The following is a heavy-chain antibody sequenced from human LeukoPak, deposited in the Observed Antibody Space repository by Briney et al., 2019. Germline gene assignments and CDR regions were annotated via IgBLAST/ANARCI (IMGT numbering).Heavy chain of an antibody. Sequence: PGGSLRLSCAASGFTFSSYGMHWVRQAPGKGLEWVAFIRYDGSNKYYADSVKGRFTISRDNSKNTLYLQMNSLRAEDTAVYYCARDLNDIPTYWGQGTLVTVSS. CDR1: GFTFSSYG. CDR2: IRYDGSNK. V-gene: IGHV3-30*02. J-gene: IGHJ4*02. D-gene: IGHD3-22*01. CDR3: ARDLNDIPTY.